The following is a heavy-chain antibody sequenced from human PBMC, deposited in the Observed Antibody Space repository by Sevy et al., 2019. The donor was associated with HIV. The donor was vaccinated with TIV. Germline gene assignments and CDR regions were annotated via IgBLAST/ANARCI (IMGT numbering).Heavy chain of an antibody. CDR2: IYYSGST. Sequence: SETLSLTCTVSGGSVSRGGYYWSWIRQHPGKGLEWIGYIYYSGSTYYNPSLKSRVTISVDTSKNQFSLKLSSVTAADTAVYYCARDRSSTSPQSHYGMDVWGQGTTVTVSS. D-gene: IGHD2-2*01. V-gene: IGHV4-31*03. J-gene: IGHJ6*02. CDR1: GGSVSRGGYY. CDR3: ARDRSSTSPQSHYGMDV.